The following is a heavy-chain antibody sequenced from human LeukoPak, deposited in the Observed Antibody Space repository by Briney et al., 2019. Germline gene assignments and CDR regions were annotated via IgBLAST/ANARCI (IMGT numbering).Heavy chain of an antibody. CDR1: GFTFSSYA. CDR2: ISGSGGST. CDR3: ANTKTIVLVVYAISGWFDP. Sequence: GGSLRLSCAASGFTFSSYAMSWVRQAPGKGLEWVSAISGSGGSTYYADSVKGRFTISRDNSKNTLYLQMNSLRAEDTAVYYCANTKTIVLVVYAISGWFDPWGQGTLVTVSS. V-gene: IGHV3-23*01. J-gene: IGHJ5*02. D-gene: IGHD2-8*01.